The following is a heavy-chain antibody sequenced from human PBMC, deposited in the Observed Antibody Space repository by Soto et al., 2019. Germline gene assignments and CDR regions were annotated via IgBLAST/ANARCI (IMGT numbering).Heavy chain of an antibody. D-gene: IGHD2-2*02. CDR2: IYPRESYT. V-gene: IGHV5-51*04. Sequence: GVSLKISCTTFGFTFTNYWIAWVRQMPGKVPELMGIIYPRESYTIYSPSFQGQVTISVDKPTNTAFLHWSSLKASDTAIYYCARTFQASGYSASFYLTFWGPGTQVTVSS. CDR3: ARTFQASGYSASFYLTF. J-gene: IGHJ1*01. CDR1: GFTFTNYW.